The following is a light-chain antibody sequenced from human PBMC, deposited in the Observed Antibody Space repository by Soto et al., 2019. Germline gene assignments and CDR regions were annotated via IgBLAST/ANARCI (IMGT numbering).Light chain of an antibody. CDR2: KVF. CDR1: QSLSYSDGNIY. Sequence: DVVMTQSPLSLPVTLGQPASISCWSSQSLSYSDGNIYLNWFHQRPGQSPRRLIYKVFNRDCGVPDRFSGSGSGTDFTLNISRVEAEDVGIYYCMQGTHRPITFGGGTKVEIK. CDR3: MQGTHRPIT. V-gene: IGKV2-30*01. J-gene: IGKJ4*01.